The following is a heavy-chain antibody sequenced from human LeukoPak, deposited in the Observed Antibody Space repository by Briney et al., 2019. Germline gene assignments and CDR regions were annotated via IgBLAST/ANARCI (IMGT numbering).Heavy chain of an antibody. J-gene: IGHJ5*02. D-gene: IGHD3-10*01. V-gene: IGHV4-39*01. CDR1: GGSISSSSFY. CDR2: IHYSGNT. CDR3: ARGYGSGNNWFDP. Sequence: PLETLSLTCTVAGGSISSSSFYWGWIRQPPGKGLEWIASIHYSGNTYYNPSLRSRVTTSVDTSKNQISLKLNSVIAADTAVYFCARGYGSGNNWFDPWGQGTLVTVSS.